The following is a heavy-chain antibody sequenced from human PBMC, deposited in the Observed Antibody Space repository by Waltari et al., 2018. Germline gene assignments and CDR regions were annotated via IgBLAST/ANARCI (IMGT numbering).Heavy chain of an antibody. CDR3: ARSSSNSGYFDL. D-gene: IGHD4-4*01. CDR2: INPSAGSK. V-gene: IGHV1-46*01. J-gene: IGHJ2*01. Sequence: QVQLVQSGAEVKEPGASVKVSCQASGYTFTSNYMHWVRQAPGQGLEWMGIINPSAGSKNYAEKFQGRVTMTRDTSTSTVYMELSSLRSEDTAVYYCARSSSNSGYFDLWGRGTLVAVSS. CDR1: GYTFTSNY.